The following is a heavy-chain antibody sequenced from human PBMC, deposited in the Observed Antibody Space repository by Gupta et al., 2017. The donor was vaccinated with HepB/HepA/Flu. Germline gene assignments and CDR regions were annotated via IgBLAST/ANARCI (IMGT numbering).Heavy chain of an antibody. CDR1: GFTFSNHW. CDR2: IRKDGSGK. J-gene: IGHJ4*02. V-gene: IGHV3-7*01. Sequence: EVQLVESGGGLVQPGGSLRLSGVASGFTFSNHWMNWVRQAPGKGLEWVANIRKDGSGKNYVGSVEGRFTISGDNAKNSLYLQMNSLRVEDTAVYYCVTPYYWGQGTLVTVSS. CDR3: VTPYY.